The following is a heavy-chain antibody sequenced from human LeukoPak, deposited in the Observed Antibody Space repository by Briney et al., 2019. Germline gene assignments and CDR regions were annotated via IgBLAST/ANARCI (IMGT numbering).Heavy chain of an antibody. V-gene: IGHV3-23*01. D-gene: IGHD6-19*01. CDR1: GFTFSSYA. J-gene: IGHJ4*02. CDR3: AKDSCGWYHYFDY. Sequence: GRSLRLSCAVSGFTFSSYAMSWVRQAPGKGLEWVSAISGSGGSTYYADSVKGRFTISRDNSKNTLYLQMNSQRAEYTGVYYCAKDSCGWYHYFDYWGERTLVSVSS. CDR2: ISGSGGST.